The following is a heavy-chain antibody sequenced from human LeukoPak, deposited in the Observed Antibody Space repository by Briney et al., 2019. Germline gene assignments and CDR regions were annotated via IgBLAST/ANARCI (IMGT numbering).Heavy chain of an antibody. V-gene: IGHV1-69*13. CDR3: ASGYYDSSGYYYFFDYYYYGMDV. CDR2: IIPIFGTA. J-gene: IGHJ6*02. D-gene: IGHD3-22*01. CDR1: GGTFSSYA. Sequence: SVNVSCKASGGTFSSYAISWVRQAPGQGLEWMGGIIPIFGTANYAQKFQGRVTITADESTSTAYMELSSLRSEDTAVYYCASGYYDSSGYYYFFDYYYYGMDVWGQGTTVTVSS.